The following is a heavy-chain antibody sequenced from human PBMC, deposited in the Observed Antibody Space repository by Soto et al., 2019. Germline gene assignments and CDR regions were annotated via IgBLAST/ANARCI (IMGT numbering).Heavy chain of an antibody. D-gene: IGHD2-2*01. CDR1: GGTFNKYA. V-gene: IGHV1-69*06. J-gene: IGHJ4*02. CDR3: ARGVVVVTNYYFDQ. Sequence: QVQLVQSGAEVRKPGSSVKVSGKASGGTFNKYAISWVRQAPGQGPEWMGGILPIYSTRNYANYAHKFQGRVTITVDTSTSTAYMELSGLKSDDTAIYYCARGVVVVTNYYFDQWGQGTLVTVSS. CDR2: ILPIYSTRNYA.